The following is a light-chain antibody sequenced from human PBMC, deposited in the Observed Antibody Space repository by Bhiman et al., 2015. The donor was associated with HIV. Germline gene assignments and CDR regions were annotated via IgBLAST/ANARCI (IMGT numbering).Light chain of an antibody. CDR2: DVS. J-gene: IGLJ1*01. Sequence: QSALTQPASVSGSPGQSITISCTGSSSDVGGYNYVSWYQQHPGKAPKLMIYDVSNRPSGVSNRFSGSKSGNTASLTISGLQAEDEADYYCSSHTSSLSYVFGIGTNVTVL. V-gene: IGLV2-14*03. CDR3: SSHTSSLSYV. CDR1: SSDVGGYNY.